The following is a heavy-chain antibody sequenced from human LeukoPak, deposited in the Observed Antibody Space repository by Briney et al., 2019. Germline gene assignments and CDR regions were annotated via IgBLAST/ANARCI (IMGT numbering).Heavy chain of an antibody. CDR1: GYTFTGYY. J-gene: IGHJ4*02. V-gene: IGHV1-2*02. Sequence: ASVKVSCKASGYTFTGYYMHWVRQAPGQGLEWMGWINPNSAGTNYAQNFQGRVTMTRDTSINTAYMELSRLKSDDTAIYYCARGDVSTSNWANFHFWGQGALVTVSS. CDR2: INPNSAGT. CDR3: ARGDVSTSNWANFHF. D-gene: IGHD7-27*01.